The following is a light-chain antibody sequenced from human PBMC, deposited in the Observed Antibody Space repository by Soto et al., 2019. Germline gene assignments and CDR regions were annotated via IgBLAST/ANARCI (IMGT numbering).Light chain of an antibody. Sequence: DIQMTQSPSTLSGSVGDRVTITCRASQTISSWLAWYQQKPGKAPKLLIYKASTLKSGVPSRFSGSGSGTEFTLAISSLQPEDFATYYCQQYNDLSTFGGGTKVEI. CDR1: QTISSW. CDR2: KAS. V-gene: IGKV1-5*03. J-gene: IGKJ4*01. CDR3: QQYNDLST.